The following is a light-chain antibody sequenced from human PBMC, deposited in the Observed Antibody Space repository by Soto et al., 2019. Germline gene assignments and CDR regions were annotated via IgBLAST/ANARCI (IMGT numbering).Light chain of an antibody. CDR1: QTVSSY. J-gene: IGKJ5*01. V-gene: IGKV3-11*01. CDR3: QQRMNWPLT. Sequence: WRKSLAPLSFFPSEKDTPSFGASQTVSSYLLWYQQKRGQAPRLLIYDASNRATGIPARFSGSGSGTDFTLTISSLEPEDFAVYYCQQRMNWPLTFGQGTRLEIK. CDR2: DAS.